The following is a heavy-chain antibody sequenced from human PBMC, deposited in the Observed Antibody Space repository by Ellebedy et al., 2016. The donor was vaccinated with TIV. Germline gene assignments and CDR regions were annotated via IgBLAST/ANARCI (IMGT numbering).Heavy chain of an antibody. D-gene: IGHD2-2*01. CDR1: GYTFTGYY. CDR2: INPDTGDT. Sequence: ASVQVSCKASGYTFTGYYMHWVRQAPGQGLAWMGWINPDTGDTNYAQKFQGRVTMTRDTSITTAYMELSRLRSDDTAVYYCARGCSSTSCSGDYYYGMTVWGQGTTFTVSS. J-gene: IGHJ6*02. V-gene: IGHV1-2*02. CDR3: ARGCSSTSCSGDYYYGMTV.